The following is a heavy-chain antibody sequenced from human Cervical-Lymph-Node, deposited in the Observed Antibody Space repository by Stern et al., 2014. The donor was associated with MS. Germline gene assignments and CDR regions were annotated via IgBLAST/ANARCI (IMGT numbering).Heavy chain of an antibody. J-gene: IGHJ5*01. CDR2: VHSDGST. V-gene: IGHV4-59*01. CDR1: GGSMISKF. CDR3: ARVTGRGTRQNWFDS. D-gene: IGHD1-26*01. Sequence: QLKLQESGPGLVKPSETVSLTCTVSGGSMISKFWNWIRQPPGKGLEWIGYVHSDGSTNYNPSLKSRVIISVDTSTNQFSLSLTSVTAADTAVYYCARVTGRGTRQNWFDSWGQGTRVTVSS.